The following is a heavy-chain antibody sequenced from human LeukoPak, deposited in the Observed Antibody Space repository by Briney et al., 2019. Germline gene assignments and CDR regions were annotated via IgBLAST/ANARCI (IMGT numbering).Heavy chain of an antibody. J-gene: IGHJ4*02. CDR2: IRYDGSNK. D-gene: IGHD3-3*01. Sequence: PGGSLRLSCEGSGFNFSSFAVHWVRQAPGKGLEWVAFIRYDGSNKYYADSVKGRFTISRDNSKNTLYLQMNSLRAEDTAVYYCAKAAPFTIFLEDWGQGTLVTVSS. CDR3: AKAAPFTIFLED. V-gene: IGHV3-30*02. CDR1: GFNFSSFA.